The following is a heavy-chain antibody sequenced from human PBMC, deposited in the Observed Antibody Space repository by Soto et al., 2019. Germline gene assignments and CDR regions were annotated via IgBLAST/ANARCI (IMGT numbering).Heavy chain of an antibody. V-gene: IGHV4-59*01. CDR1: GGSISSYY. D-gene: IGHD5-18*01. CDR3: ARVPRGYSYGYPYYFDY. Sequence: PSETLSLTCTVSGGSISSYYWSWIRQPPGKGLEWIGYIYYSGSTNYNPSLKSRVTISVDTSKNQSSLKLSSVTAADTAVYYCARVPRGYSYGYPYYFDYWGQGTLVTVSS. J-gene: IGHJ4*02. CDR2: IYYSGST.